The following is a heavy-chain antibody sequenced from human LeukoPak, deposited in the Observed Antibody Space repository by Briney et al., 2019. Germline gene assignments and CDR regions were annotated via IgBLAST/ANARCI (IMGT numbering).Heavy chain of an antibody. D-gene: IGHD3-16*01. V-gene: IGHV1-3*01. CDR2: INAGNGNT. CDR3: ARGEYSNGYPYRLDS. Sequence: GASVKVSCKASGYTFTSYAMHWVRQAPGQRLEWMGWINAGNGNTKYSQKFQGRVTITRDTSASTVYMELSSLRSDDTAMYYCARGEYSNGYPYRLDSWGQGTLVTVSS. J-gene: IGHJ4*02. CDR1: GYTFTSYA.